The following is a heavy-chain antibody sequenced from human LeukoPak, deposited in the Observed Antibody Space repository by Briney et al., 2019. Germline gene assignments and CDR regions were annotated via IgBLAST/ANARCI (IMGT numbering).Heavy chain of an antibody. CDR2: MNPNSGNT. V-gene: IGHV1-8*03. J-gene: IGHJ6*03. Sequence: GASVKVSCKASGYTFTSYGINWVRQATGQGLEWMGWMNPNSGNTGYAQKFQGRVTITRNTSIITAYMELSSLRSEDTAVYYCARGGLYCSSTSCYRGYYYYYMDVWGKGTTVTVSS. CDR1: GYTFTSYG. CDR3: ARGGLYCSSTSCYRGYYYYYMDV. D-gene: IGHD2-2*02.